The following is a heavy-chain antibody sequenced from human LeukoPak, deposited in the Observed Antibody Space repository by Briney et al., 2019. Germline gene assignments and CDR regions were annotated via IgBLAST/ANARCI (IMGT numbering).Heavy chain of an antibody. J-gene: IGHJ3*02. CDR1: GGSISSGGYS. V-gene: IGHV4-30-2*01. Sequence: SQTLSLTCAVSGGSISSGGYSWSWIRQPPGKGLEWIGYIYHSGSIYYNPSLKSRVTISVDRSKNQFSLKLSSVTAADTAVYYCARASGDYYDSSADAFDIWGQGTMVTVSS. D-gene: IGHD3-22*01. CDR3: ARASGDYYDSSADAFDI. CDR2: IYHSGSI.